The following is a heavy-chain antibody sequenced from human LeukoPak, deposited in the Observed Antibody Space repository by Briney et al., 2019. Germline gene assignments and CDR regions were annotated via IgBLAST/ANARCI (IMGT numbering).Heavy chain of an antibody. CDR2: ISDDGSKK. D-gene: IGHD2-8*01. J-gene: IGHJ4*02. Sequence: GGSLRLSCAASGFTFSSYAMHWVRQAPGKGLEWVAVISDDGSKKYYADSVKGRFTISRDNSKNTLYLQMNSLRAEDTAVYYCARGVYAMGNDYWGQGTLVTVSS. V-gene: IGHV3-30*04. CDR1: GFTFSSYA. CDR3: ARGVYAMGNDY.